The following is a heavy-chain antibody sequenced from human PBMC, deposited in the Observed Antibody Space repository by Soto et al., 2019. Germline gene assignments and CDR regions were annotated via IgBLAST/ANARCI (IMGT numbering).Heavy chain of an antibody. D-gene: IGHD3-3*01. V-gene: IGHV3-23*01. J-gene: IGHJ4*02. Sequence: GGSLRLSCAASGLTFSTYAMSWVRQAPGKGLERVSGISVSGDNTYYANSVKGRFTISRDNSKNTLYLQMNSLRAEDTAVYYCADGGEWSFNFVYWGQGTLVTVSS. CDR2: ISVSGDNT. CDR1: GLTFSTYA. CDR3: ADGGEWSFNFVY.